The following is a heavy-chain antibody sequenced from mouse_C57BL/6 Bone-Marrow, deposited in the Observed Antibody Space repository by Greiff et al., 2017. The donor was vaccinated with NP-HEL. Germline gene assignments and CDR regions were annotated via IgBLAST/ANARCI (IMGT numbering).Heavy chain of an antibody. D-gene: IGHD2-4*01. Sequence: EVKLMESGPGLVKPSQSLSLTCSVTGYSITSGYYWNWIRQFPGNKLEWMGYISYDGSNNYNPSLKNRISITRDTSKNHFFLKLNSVTTEDTATYYCARAIYYDYDDYAMDYWGQGTSVTVSS. CDR3: ARAIYYDYDDYAMDY. CDR2: ISYDGSN. CDR1: GYSITSGYY. J-gene: IGHJ4*01. V-gene: IGHV3-6*01.